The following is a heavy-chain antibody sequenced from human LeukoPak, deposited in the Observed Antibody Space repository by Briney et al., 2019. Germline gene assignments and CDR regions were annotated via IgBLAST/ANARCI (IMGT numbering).Heavy chain of an antibody. V-gene: IGHV1-69*05. CDR2: IIPIFGTA. CDR1: GGTFSSYA. Sequence: SVKVSCKASGGTFSSYAISWVRQAPGQGLEWMGRIIPIFGTANYAQKFQGRVTITTDESTSTAYMELSSLRSEDTAVYYCAREMKSTDIVATIDRGFDYWGQGTLVTVSS. CDR3: AREMKSTDIVATIDRGFDY. J-gene: IGHJ4*02. D-gene: IGHD5-12*01.